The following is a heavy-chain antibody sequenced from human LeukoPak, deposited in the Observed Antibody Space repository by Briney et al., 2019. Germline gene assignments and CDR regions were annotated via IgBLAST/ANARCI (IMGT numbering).Heavy chain of an antibody. CDR1: GFTFSNAW. D-gene: IGHD3-22*01. J-gene: IGHJ3*02. CDR3: ARHRLNYYDSSHDAFDI. V-gene: IGHV3-15*01. CDR2: IKSKTDGGTT. Sequence: TSGGSLRLSCAASGFTFSNAWMSWVRQAPGKGLEWVGRIKSKTDGGTTDYAAPVKGRFTISRDDSKNTLYLQMNSLKASDTTMYYCARHRLNYYDSSHDAFDIWGQGTMVTVSS.